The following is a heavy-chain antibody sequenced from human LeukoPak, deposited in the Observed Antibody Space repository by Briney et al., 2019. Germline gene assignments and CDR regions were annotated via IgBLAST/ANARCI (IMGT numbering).Heavy chain of an antibody. D-gene: IGHD3-10*01. CDR1: GDSITSSGYF. J-gene: IGHJ4*02. CDR3: ARGSEFFEF. Sequence: SQTLSLTCTVSGDSITSSGYFWGWIRQHPGKGLEWIGYIYYTGSAYYNPSVESRLTISVDTSKNQFSLRLTPVTAADTAVYYCARGSEFFEFWGQGILVTVSS. V-gene: IGHV4-31*03. CDR2: IYYTGSA.